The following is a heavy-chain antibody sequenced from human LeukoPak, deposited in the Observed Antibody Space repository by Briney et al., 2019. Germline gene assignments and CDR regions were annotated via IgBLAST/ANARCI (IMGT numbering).Heavy chain of an antibody. CDR3: ASLKGYCSGGSCYPTAFDY. CDR1: GYTFTSYG. Sequence: ASVKVSCKASGYTFTSYGISWVRQAPGQGLEWMGWISAYNGNTNYAQKLQGRVTMTTDTSTSTAYMELSSLRSEDTAVYYCASLKGYCSGGSCYPTAFDYWGQGTLVTVSS. V-gene: IGHV1-18*01. CDR2: ISAYNGNT. J-gene: IGHJ4*02. D-gene: IGHD2-15*01.